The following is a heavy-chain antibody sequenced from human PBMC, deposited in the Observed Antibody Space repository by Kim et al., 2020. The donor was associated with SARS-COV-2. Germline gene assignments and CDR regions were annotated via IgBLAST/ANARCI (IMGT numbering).Heavy chain of an antibody. CDR2: IYHSGST. CDR1: GYSISSGYY. CDR3: ARVDSSGFDY. V-gene: IGHV4-38-2*02. D-gene: IGHD6-19*01. Sequence: SETLSLTCTVSGYSISSGYYWGWIRQPPGKGLEWIGTIYHSGSTSYNPSLKSRVTISVDTSNNQFSLKLSSVTAADTAVYYCARVDSSGFDYWGQGTLVTVSS. J-gene: IGHJ4*02.